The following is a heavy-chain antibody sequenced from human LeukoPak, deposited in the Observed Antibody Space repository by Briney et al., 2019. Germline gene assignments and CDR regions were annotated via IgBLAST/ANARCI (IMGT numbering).Heavy chain of an antibody. Sequence: PSETLSLTCTVSGGSISSSSYYWGWIRQPPGKGLEWIGSIYYSGSTYYNPSLKSRVTISVDTSKNQFSLKLSSMTAADTAVYYCAGGRITMVRLNWRPYYGMDVWGQGTTVTVSS. CDR3: AGGRITMVRLNWRPYYGMDV. J-gene: IGHJ6*02. CDR1: GGSISSSSYY. V-gene: IGHV4-39*01. D-gene: IGHD3-10*01. CDR2: IYYSGST.